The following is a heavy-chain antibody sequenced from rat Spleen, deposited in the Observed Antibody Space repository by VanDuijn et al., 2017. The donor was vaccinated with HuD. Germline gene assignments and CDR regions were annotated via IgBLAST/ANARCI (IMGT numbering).Heavy chain of an antibody. Sequence: EVKLVESGGGLVQPGRSLKLSCAASGFNFNDYWMGWVRQAPGKGLQWIGELYKDRTIINYIPSLKDRITISRDNSKNTLYLQMCKLGSEDTAIYDCASRGEGEDYWFAYWGQGTLVTVSS. D-gene: IGHD1-11*01. V-gene: IGHV4-2*01. CDR2: LYKDRTII. CDR3: ASRGEGEDYWFAY. J-gene: IGHJ3*01. CDR1: GFNFNDYW.